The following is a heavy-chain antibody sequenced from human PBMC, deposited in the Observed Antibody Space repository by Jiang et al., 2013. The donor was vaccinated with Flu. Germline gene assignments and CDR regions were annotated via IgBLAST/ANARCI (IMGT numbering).Heavy chain of an antibody. D-gene: IGHD2-2*01. Sequence: GLVKPSQTLSLTCTVSGGSISIGGYYWSWIRQHPGKGLECIGYIYYSGSTYYNPSLKSRVTISVDTSKNQFSLKLSSVTAADTAVYYCARGSSSAYFDYWGQGTLVTVSS. CDR2: IYYSGST. CDR3: ARGSSSAYFDY. V-gene: IGHV4-31*03. CDR1: GGSISIGGYY. J-gene: IGHJ4*02.